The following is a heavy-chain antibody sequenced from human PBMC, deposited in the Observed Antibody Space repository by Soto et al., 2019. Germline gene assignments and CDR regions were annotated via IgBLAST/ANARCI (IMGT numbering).Heavy chain of an antibody. CDR2: IYCSGST. J-gene: IGHJ3*02. CDR1: GGSISSGGHY. D-gene: IGHD6-6*01. CDR3: ARDSAIAARAFDI. V-gene: IGHV4-31*03. Sequence: SETLSLTCTVSGGSISSGGHYWNWIRQHPGKGLEWIGYIYCSGSTYYNPSLKSRVTISVDTSKNQFSLKLSSVTAADTAVYHCARDSAIAARAFDIWGQGTMVTVSS.